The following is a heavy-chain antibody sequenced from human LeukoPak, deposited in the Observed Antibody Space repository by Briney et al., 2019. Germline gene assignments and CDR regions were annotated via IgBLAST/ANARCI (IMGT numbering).Heavy chain of an antibody. CDR3: ARLPRVDTAMVTEYYFDY. D-gene: IGHD5-18*01. V-gene: IGHV5-51*01. J-gene: IGHJ4*02. CDR2: IYPGDSDT. Sequence: GESLQIPCKGSGYSFTSYWIGWVRQLPGKGLEWMGIIYPGDSDTRYSPSFQGQVTISADKSISTAYLQWSSLKASDTAMYYCARLPRVDTAMVTEYYFDYWGQGTLVTVSS. CDR1: GYSFTSYW.